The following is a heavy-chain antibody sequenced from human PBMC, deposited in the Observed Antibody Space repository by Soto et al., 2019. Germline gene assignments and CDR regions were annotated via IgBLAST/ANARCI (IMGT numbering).Heavy chain of an antibody. CDR2: ISFDGSST. Sequence: QVHLVESGGGVVQPGGSLTLSCTASGFPFSSYTMHWLRRAPGKGLVWVGIISFDGSSTYYADWLKSRIVISRDNSKDSLYLQMDTLRPDDTAIYYCARDSVTSLTPYQRFYYYAMDVWGEGTTVTVSS. CDR1: GFPFSSYT. J-gene: IGHJ6*04. V-gene: IGHV3-30*09. CDR3: ARDSVTSLTPYQRFYYYAMDV. D-gene: IGHD2-2*01.